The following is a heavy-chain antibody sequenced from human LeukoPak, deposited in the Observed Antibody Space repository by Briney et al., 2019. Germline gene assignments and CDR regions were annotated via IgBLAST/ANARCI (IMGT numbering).Heavy chain of an antibody. CDR1: GGSISSGGYY. V-gene: IGHV4-31*03. CDR2: IYYSGST. Sequence: PSQTLSLTCTVSGGSISSGGYYWSWIRQHPGKGLEWIGYIYYSGSTYYNPSLKSRVTISVDTSKSQFSLKLSSVTAADTAVYYCARAPSALYYYYGMDVWGQGTTVTVSS. J-gene: IGHJ6*02. CDR3: ARAPSALYYYYGMDV.